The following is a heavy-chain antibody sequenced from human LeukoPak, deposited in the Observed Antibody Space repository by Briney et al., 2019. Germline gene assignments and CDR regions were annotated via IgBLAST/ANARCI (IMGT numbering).Heavy chain of an antibody. J-gene: IGHJ6*02. V-gene: IGHV1-69*04. CDR2: IIPILDIA. CDR1: GYTFISYG. Sequence: GASVKVSCKASGYTFISYGISWVRQAPGQGLEWMGRIIPILDIAKYAQKFQGRVTITADKSTGTAYMELSSLRSDDTAVYYCARVLSCTGGSCYSIYGMDAWGQGTTVTVSS. CDR3: ARVLSCTGGSCYSIYGMDA. D-gene: IGHD2-15*01.